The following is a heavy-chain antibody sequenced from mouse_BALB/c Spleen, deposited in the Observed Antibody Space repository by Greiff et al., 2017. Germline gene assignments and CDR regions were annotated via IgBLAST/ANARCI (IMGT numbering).Heavy chain of an antibody. CDR1: GFTFSSYT. D-gene: IGHD1-1*01. CDR3: ARGGSTPYYFDY. V-gene: IGHV5-9*03. Sequence: EVMLVESGGGLVKPGGSLKLSCAASGFTFSSYTMSWVRQTPEKRLEWVATISSGGGNTYYPDSVKGRFTISRDNAKNNLYLQMSSLRSEDTALYYCARGGSTPYYFDYWGQGTTLTVSS. CDR2: ISSGGGNT. J-gene: IGHJ2*01.